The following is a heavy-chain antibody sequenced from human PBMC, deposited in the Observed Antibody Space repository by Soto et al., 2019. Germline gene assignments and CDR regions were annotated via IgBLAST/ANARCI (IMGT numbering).Heavy chain of an antibody. CDR1: GFSLSTSGEA. CDR2: IYWDDDK. D-gene: IGHD3-3*01. V-gene: IGHV2-5*02. CDR3: AHDSNVRGVVTFDF. Sequence: SGPALVNPTQTLTLTCTFSGFSLSTSGEAVGWIRQPPGKALEWLALIYWDDDKRYRPSLKSRLTIAKDTSKNQVVLRMTNLDPVDTPTYYCAHDSNVRGVVTFDFWGQGTMVTVSS. J-gene: IGHJ3*01.